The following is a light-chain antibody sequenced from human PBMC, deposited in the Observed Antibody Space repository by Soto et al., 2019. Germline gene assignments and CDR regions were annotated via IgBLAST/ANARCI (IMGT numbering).Light chain of an antibody. Sequence: GNVCRSRWERATLYCRTSQSVNNNYLAWYQQKPGQAPRLLIYGASSRATGIPDRFSGSGPGTAFTLTLRSLHSDDSALPICQQSHTAAAWTFRQGTKVDIK. V-gene: IGKV3-20*01. CDR3: QQSHTAAAWT. CDR2: GAS. CDR1: QSVNNNY. J-gene: IGKJ1*01.